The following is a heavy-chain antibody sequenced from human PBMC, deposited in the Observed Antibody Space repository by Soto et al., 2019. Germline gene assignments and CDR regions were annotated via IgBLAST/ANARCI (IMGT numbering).Heavy chain of an antibody. Sequence: QVQLVQSGAEVKKPGASVKVSCKASGYTSTGYYMHWVRQAPGQGLEWMGWINPNSGGTNYAQKFQGWVTMTRDTSISTAYMELSRLRSDDTAVYYCARDWGVGATAGYYYGMDVWGQGTTVTVSS. CDR1: GYTSTGYY. V-gene: IGHV1-2*04. J-gene: IGHJ6*02. CDR3: ARDWGVGATAGYYYGMDV. D-gene: IGHD1-26*01. CDR2: INPNSGGT.